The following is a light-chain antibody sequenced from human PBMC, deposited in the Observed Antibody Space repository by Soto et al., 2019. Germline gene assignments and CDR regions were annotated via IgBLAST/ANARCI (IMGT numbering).Light chain of an antibody. CDR1: QSISSY. CDR2: AAS. Sequence: DIQMTQSPSSLSASVGDRVTITCRASQSISSYLNWYQQKPGTAPKLLIYAASSLQSGVPSRFSGSGSGTDFTLTISSLQPEDVAAYYCQKYNSAPLTFGGGTKVEIK. J-gene: IGKJ4*01. CDR3: QKYNSAPLT. V-gene: IGKV1-39*01.